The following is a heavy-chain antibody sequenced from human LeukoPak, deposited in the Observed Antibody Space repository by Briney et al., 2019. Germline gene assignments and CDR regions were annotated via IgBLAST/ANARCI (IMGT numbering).Heavy chain of an antibody. J-gene: IGHJ5*02. CDR1: GGTFSSYA. CDR3: ARGVLVVVPAARGWFDP. D-gene: IGHD2-2*01. V-gene: IGHV1-69*13. Sequence: GASVKVSCKASGGTFSSYAISWVRQAPGQGLEWMGGIIPIFGTANYAQKFQGRVTTTADESTSTAYMELSSLRSEDTAVYYCARGVLVVVPAARGWFDPWGQGTLVTVSS. CDR2: IIPIFGTA.